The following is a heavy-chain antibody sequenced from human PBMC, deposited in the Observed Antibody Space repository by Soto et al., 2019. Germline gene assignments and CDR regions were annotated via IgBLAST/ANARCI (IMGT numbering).Heavy chain of an antibody. D-gene: IGHD3-9*01. Sequence: PGESLKISCKGSGYSFTSYWIGWVRQMPGKGLEWMGIIYPGDSDTRYSPSFQGQVAISADKSISTAYLQWSSLKASDTAMYYCARLGVRYFDWLDRFDPWGQGTLVTVSS. J-gene: IGHJ5*02. CDR3: ARLGVRYFDWLDRFDP. CDR1: GYSFTSYW. CDR2: IYPGDSDT. V-gene: IGHV5-51*01.